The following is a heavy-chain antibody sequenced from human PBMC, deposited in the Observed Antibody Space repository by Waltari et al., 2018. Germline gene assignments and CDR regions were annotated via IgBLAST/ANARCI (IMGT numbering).Heavy chain of an antibody. J-gene: IGHJ6*02. CDR1: GFTFSSYW. D-gene: IGHD3-10*01. CDR3: ARDLSVTYYYGMDV. V-gene: IGHV3-7*04. CDR2: IKQDGSEK. Sequence: EVQLVESGGGLVQPGGSLRLSCAASGFTFSSYWMSWVRQAPGKGLEWVDNIKQDGSEKYYVDSVKGRFTISRDNAKNSLYLQMNSLRAEDTAVYYCARDLSVTYYYGMDVWGQGTTVTVSS.